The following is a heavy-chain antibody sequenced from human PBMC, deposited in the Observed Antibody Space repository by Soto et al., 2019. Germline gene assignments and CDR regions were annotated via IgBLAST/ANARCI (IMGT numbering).Heavy chain of an antibody. CDR2: INPNSGGT. CDR1: GYTFTGYY. D-gene: IGHD3-22*01. Sequence: ASVKVSCKASGYTFTGYYMHWVRQAPGQGLEWMGWINPNSGGTNYAQKFQGRVTMTRDTSISTAYMELSRLRSVDTAVYYCARGYDYYDSSGYYYVRWFDPWGQGTLVTVSS. V-gene: IGHV1-2*02. J-gene: IGHJ5*02. CDR3: ARGYDYYDSSGYYYVRWFDP.